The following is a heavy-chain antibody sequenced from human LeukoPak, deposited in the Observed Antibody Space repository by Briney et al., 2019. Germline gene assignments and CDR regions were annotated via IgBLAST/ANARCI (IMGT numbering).Heavy chain of an antibody. CDR1: GFTFSSYA. D-gene: IGHD3-10*01. V-gene: IGHV3-23*01. Sequence: GGSLRLSCAASGFTFSSYAMSWVRQAPGKGLEWVSAISGSGGSTYYADSVKGRFTISRDNAKNSLYLQMNSLRAEDTAVYYCARYYYGSLYFDYWGQGTLVTVSS. J-gene: IGHJ4*02. CDR2: ISGSGGST. CDR3: ARYYYGSLYFDY.